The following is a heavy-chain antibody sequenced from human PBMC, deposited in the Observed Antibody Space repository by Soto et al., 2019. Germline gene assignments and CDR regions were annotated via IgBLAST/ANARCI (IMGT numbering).Heavy chain of an antibody. CDR2: INPNSGGT. Sequence: ASVKGSFKASGYTFTGYYMHWVRQAPGQGLDCMGWINPNSGGTNYAQKFQGRVTMTRDTSISTAYMELRRLRYDDKAAYYCARLLKSIGLYGSGSQRCLFDYWGHGTLVTVSS. V-gene: IGHV1-2*02. CDR1: GYTFTGYY. J-gene: IGHJ4*01. D-gene: IGHD3-10*01. CDR3: ARLLKSIGLYGSGSQRCLFDY.